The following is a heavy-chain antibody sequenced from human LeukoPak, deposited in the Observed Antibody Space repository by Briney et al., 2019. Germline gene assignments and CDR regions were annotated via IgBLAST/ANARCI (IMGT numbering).Heavy chain of an antibody. J-gene: IGHJ4*02. CDR3: NVWGSYRYTDY. CDR1: GYTFTGYY. D-gene: IGHD3-16*02. Sequence: ASVKASCNASGYTFTGYYMHSVRQAPGQGLEWMGWINPNSGGTNYAQKFQGRVTMTRDTSISTAYMELSRLRSDDTAVYYCNVWGSYRYTDYWGQGTLVTVSS. V-gene: IGHV1-2*02. CDR2: INPNSGGT.